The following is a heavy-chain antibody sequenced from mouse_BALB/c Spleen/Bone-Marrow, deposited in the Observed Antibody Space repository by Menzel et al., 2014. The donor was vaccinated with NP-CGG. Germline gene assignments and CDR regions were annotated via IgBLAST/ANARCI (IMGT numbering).Heavy chain of an antibody. CDR3: ANYYYGSSLFAY. Sequence: EVQLAESGAELVKPGASVKLSCTASGFNIKDTYMHWVKQRPEQGLEWIGRIGPANGNTKYDPKFQGKATITADTSSNTAYLQLTSLSSEDTAVYYCANYYYGSSLFAYWGQGTLVTVSA. V-gene: IGHV14-3*02. J-gene: IGHJ3*01. CDR1: GFNIKDTY. D-gene: IGHD1-1*01. CDR2: IGPANGNT.